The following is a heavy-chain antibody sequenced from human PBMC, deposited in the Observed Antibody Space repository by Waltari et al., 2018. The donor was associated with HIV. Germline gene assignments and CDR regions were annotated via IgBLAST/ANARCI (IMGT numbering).Heavy chain of an antibody. CDR2: INTNSGGT. CDR3: ATAVYSSSSAGSIDY. D-gene: IGHD6-6*01. J-gene: IGHJ4*02. Sequence: QVQLVQSGAEVKKPGASVKVSCKASGYTFTGYYMHWVRQAPGQGLEWIGWINTNSGGTNDAQKFQGRVTMTRDTSNSTAYMELSRLRSDDTAVYYWATAVYSSSSAGSIDYWGQGTLVTVSS. V-gene: IGHV1-2*02. CDR1: GYTFTGYY.